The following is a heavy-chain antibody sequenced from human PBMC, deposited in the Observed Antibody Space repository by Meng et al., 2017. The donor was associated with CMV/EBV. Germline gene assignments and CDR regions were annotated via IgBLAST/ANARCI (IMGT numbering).Heavy chain of an antibody. CDR2: IYYSGST. V-gene: IGHV4-61*01. J-gene: IGHJ6*02. D-gene: IGHD1-14*01. CDR3: ARTGYNPYYYYYYGMDV. Sequence: ESLKISCTVSGGSVSSGSYYWSWIRQPPGKGLEWIGYIYYSGSTNYNPSLKSRVTISVDTSKNQFSLKLSSVTAADTAVYYCARTGYNPYYYYYYGMDVWGQGTTVTVSS. CDR1: GGSVSSGSYY.